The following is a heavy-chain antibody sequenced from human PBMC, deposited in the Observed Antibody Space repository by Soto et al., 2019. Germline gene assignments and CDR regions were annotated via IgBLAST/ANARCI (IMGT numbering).Heavy chain of an antibody. CDR2: IWWDGSKK. CDR3: ARDYYGSGSQYNPLDF. D-gene: IGHD3-10*01. Sequence: PGGSLRLSCATSGFNLITYGMHWVRQDPGKGLEWVAVIWWDGSKKYYADSVKGRFTISRDNSKNTLWLQVNSLSVEDTAVYYCARDYYGSGSQYNPLDFWGQGTLVTVSS. V-gene: IGHV3-33*01. CDR1: GFNLITYG. J-gene: IGHJ4*02.